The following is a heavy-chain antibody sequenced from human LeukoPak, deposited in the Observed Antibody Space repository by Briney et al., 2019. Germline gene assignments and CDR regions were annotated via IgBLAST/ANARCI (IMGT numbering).Heavy chain of an antibody. CDR1: GFTFDDYG. CDR3: ARGRTTVTTLPAFDY. Sequence: GGSLRLSCAASGFTFDDYGMSWVRQAPGKGLEWVSSINWNGGSTGYADSVKGRFTISRDNAKNSLYLQMNSLRAEDTALYYCARGRTTVTTLPAFDYWGQGTLVTVSS. J-gene: IGHJ4*02. V-gene: IGHV3-20*04. CDR2: INWNGGST. D-gene: IGHD4-11*01.